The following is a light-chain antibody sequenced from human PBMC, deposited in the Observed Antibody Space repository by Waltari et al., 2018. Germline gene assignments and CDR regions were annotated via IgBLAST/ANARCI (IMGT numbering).Light chain of an antibody. CDR3: QQLNSYQWT. CDR1: QGMSNY. J-gene: IGKJ1*01. CDR2: AAS. V-gene: IGKV1-9*01. Sequence: IQLTQSPSSLAATVGDRVTITCRAMQGMSNYLAWYHQKPGKAPKLLIYAASTLQSGGPSRVSGSGSGTDFTLTISSLQPKDFATYYCQQLNSYQWTFGQEIKVEIK.